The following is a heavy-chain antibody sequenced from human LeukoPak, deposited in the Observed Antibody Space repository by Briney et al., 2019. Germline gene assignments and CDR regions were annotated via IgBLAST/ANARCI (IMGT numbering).Heavy chain of an antibody. J-gene: IGHJ4*02. Sequence: GRSLRLSCAASGFTLDEYPMHWVRQAPGKGREWVSGISWNSGSIGYADSVKGRFTISRDNAKNSLYLQMNSLRAEDTALYYCAKARGYDTSFIDYWGQGTLVTVSS. CDR2: ISWNSGSI. V-gene: IGHV3-9*01. D-gene: IGHD5-12*01. CDR3: AKARGYDTSFIDY. CDR1: GFTLDEYP.